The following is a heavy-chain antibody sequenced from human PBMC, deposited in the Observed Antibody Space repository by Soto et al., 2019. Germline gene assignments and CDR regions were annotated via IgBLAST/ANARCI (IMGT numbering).Heavy chain of an antibody. J-gene: IGHJ3*02. Sequence: QVQLVESGGGVVQPGRSLRLSCAASGFTFSSYGMHWVRQAPGKGLEWVAVIWYDGSNKYYAASVKGRFTISRDNSKNTLYLQMNSLRAEDTAVYYCARVGVGFDAFDIWGQGTMVTVSS. CDR1: GFTFSSYG. CDR3: ARVGVGFDAFDI. D-gene: IGHD1-26*01. CDR2: IWYDGSNK. V-gene: IGHV3-33*01.